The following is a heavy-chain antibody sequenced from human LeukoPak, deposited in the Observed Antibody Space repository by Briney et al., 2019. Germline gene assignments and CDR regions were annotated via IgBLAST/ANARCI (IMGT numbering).Heavy chain of an antibody. V-gene: IGHV1-18*01. D-gene: IGHD3-10*01. CDR2: ISAYNGNT. CDR1: GYTFTSYG. Sequence: ASVKVSCKASGYTFTSYGISWVRQAPGQGLEWMGWISAYNGNTNYAQKLQGRVTMTTDTSTSTAYMELRSLRSDDTAVYYCASEPSYRGSGSQPRDYWGQGTLVTVSS. J-gene: IGHJ4*02. CDR3: ASEPSYRGSGSQPRDY.